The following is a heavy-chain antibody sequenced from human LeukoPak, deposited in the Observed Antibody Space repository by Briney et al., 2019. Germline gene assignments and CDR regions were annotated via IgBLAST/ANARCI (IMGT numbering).Heavy chain of an antibody. CDR2: ISSSGSTI. D-gene: IGHD6-13*01. V-gene: IGHV3-48*03. CDR1: GFTFSSYE. Sequence: GGSLRLSCAASGFTFSSYEMSWVRQAPGKGMEWVSYISSSGSTIYYADSVKGRFTISRDNAKNSLYLQMNSLRAEDTAVYYCARVLAAAANWFDPWGQGTLVTVSS. J-gene: IGHJ5*02. CDR3: ARVLAAAANWFDP.